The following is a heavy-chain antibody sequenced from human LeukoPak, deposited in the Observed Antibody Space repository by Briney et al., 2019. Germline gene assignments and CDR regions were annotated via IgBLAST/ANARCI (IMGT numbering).Heavy chain of an antibody. J-gene: IGHJ4*02. Sequence: SQTLSLTCTVSGGSISSGGYYWSWVRQHPGKGLEWIGYIYYSGSTYYNPSLKSRVTISVDTSKNQFSLKLSSVTAADTAVYYCARGGDPYYFDYWGQGTLVTVSS. CDR2: IYYSGST. CDR1: GGSISSGGYY. D-gene: IGHD2-21*02. CDR3: ARGGDPYYFDY. V-gene: IGHV4-31*03.